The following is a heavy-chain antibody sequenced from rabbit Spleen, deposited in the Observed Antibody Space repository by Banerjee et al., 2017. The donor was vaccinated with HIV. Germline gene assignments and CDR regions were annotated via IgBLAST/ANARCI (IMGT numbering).Heavy chain of an antibody. J-gene: IGHJ4*01. CDR3: VRDQAGDADYGPYYLNL. CDR1: GFDFSNYG. CDR2: IEPIFGNT. D-gene: IGHD2-1*01. Sequence: QEQLEESGGGLVKPEGSLTLTCKASGFDFSNYGVSWVRQAPGKGLEWIGYIEPIFGNTYYANWVNGRFTISSHNAQNTLFLQLSSLTAADTATYFCVRDQAGDADYGPYYLNLWGPGPWSPS. V-gene: IGHV1S47*01.